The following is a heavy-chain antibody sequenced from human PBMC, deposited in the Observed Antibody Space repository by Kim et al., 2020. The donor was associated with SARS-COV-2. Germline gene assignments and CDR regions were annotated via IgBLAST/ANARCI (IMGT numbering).Heavy chain of an antibody. V-gene: IGHV3-23*01. J-gene: IGHJ6*02. CDR2: ISGSGGST. Sequence: GGSLRLSCAASGFTFSSYAMSWVRQAPGKGLEWVSAISGSGGSTYYADSVKGRFTISRDNSKNTLYLQMNSLRAEDTAVYYCAKDRYYDILTGYYNYYDYYGMDVWGQGTTVTVSS. D-gene: IGHD3-9*01. CDR1: GFTFSSYA. CDR3: AKDRYYDILTGYYNYYDYYGMDV.